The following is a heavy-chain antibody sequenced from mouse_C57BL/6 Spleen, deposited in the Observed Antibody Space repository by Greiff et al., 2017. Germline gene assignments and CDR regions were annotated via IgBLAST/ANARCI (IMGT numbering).Heavy chain of an antibody. CDR3: APLGDWFAY. V-gene: IGHV1-64*01. CDR2: IHPNSGST. Sequence: QVQLQQPGAELVKPGASVKLSCKASGYTFTSYWLHWVKQRPGQGLEWIGMIHPNSGSTNYNEKFKSKATLTVDKSSSTAYMQLSSLTSEDAAVYYCAPLGDWFAYWGQGTLVTVSA. J-gene: IGHJ3*01. CDR1: GYTFTSYW. D-gene: IGHD4-1*01.